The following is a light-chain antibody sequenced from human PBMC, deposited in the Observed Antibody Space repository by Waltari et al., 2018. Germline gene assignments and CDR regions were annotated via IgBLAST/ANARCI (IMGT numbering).Light chain of an antibody. Sequence: SSELTQDPAVSVALGQTVRITCQGDSRRSYYASWFQQKAGQAPILVIYGENSRPSGIPDRFSGSSSGNTATLTITGTQAEDEADYYCNSRDTSGNLPVAFGGGTKLTVL. J-gene: IGLJ2*01. CDR1: SRRSYY. CDR3: NSRDTSGNLPVA. V-gene: IGLV3-19*01. CDR2: GEN.